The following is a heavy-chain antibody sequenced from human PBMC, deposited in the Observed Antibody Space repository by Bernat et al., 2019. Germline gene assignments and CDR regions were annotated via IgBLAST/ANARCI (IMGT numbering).Heavy chain of an antibody. CDR3: ARTYYYDGSGHAEYFQH. Sequence: QVQLQESGPGLVKPSQTLSLTCTISGGSISGGTYYWSWIRQPAGKGLEWIGRIYSSGSTNYNPSLKSRVTISVDTSKNQFSLRLSSVTAADTAVYYCARTYYYDGSGHAEYFQHWSPGTLVTVFS. J-gene: IGHJ1*01. CDR2: IYSSGST. V-gene: IGHV4-61*02. D-gene: IGHD3-22*01. CDR1: GGSISGGTYY.